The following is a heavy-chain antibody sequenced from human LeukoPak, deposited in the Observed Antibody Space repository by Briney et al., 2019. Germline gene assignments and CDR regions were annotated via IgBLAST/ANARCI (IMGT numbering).Heavy chain of an antibody. CDR1: GYSFASYW. D-gene: IGHD2-2*01. CDR2: IYPGDSDT. CDR3: ARQWGDCSSTSCYSAY. Sequence: NHGESLKISCKGSGYSFASYWIAWVRQMPGKGLELMGIIYPGDSDTRYSPSFQGQVTISADKSISTAYLQWSSLKASDTAIYYCARQWGDCSSTSCYSAYWGQGTLVTVSS. V-gene: IGHV5-51*01. J-gene: IGHJ4*02.